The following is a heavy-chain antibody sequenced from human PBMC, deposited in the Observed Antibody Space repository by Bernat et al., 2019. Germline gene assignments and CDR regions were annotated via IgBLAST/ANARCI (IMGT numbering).Heavy chain of an antibody. CDR1: GFTVSRNY. J-gene: IGHJ6*03. Sequence: EVQLVESGGGLVQPGGSLRLSCAASGFTVSRNYMSWVRQAPGKGLEWVSYISSSGSTIYYADSVKGRFTISRDNAKNSLYLQMNSLRAEDTAVYYCARENYDFWSGYSSVRYYYMDVWGKGTTVTVSS. D-gene: IGHD3-3*01. V-gene: IGHV3-48*03. CDR3: ARENYDFWSGYSSVRYYYMDV. CDR2: ISSSGSTI.